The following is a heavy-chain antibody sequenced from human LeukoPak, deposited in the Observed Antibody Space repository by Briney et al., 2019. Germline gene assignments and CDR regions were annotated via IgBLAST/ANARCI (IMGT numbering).Heavy chain of an antibody. CDR2: IYYSGST. CDR3: ARQQQLFDY. D-gene: IGHD6-13*01. V-gene: IGHV4-39*01. Sequence: SETLSLTCTVSGGSISSSSYYWGWIRQPPGKGLEWIGSIYYSGSTYYNPSLKSRVTISVDTSKNQFSLKLSSVTAADTAVYYCARQQQLFDYWGQGTLVTVSS. J-gene: IGHJ4*02. CDR1: GGSISSSSYY.